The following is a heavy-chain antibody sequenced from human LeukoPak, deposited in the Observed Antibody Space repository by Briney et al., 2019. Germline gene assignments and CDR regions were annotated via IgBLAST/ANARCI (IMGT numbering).Heavy chain of an antibody. CDR1: GYTFTTYY. J-gene: IGHJ4*02. Sequence: ASVKVSCKASGYTFTTYYMHWGATGPGQGLEWMGIINPSGGSTTYAQKFQGRVTITRDTSTSTVYMELSSLRSEDTAVYYCARGASGTNFDYWGQGTLVTVSS. D-gene: IGHD1-1*01. CDR3: ARGASGTNFDY. V-gene: IGHV1-46*01. CDR2: INPSGGST.